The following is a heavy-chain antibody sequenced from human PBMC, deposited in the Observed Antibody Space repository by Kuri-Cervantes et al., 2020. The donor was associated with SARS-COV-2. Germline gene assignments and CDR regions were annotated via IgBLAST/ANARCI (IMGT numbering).Heavy chain of an antibody. CDR3: ARVYPSGGSCYDY. J-gene: IGHJ4*02. D-gene: IGHD2-15*01. CDR2: IIPIFGTA. CDR1: GGTFSSYA. V-gene: IGHV1-69*06. Sequence: SVKVSCKASGGTFSSYAISWVRQAPGQGREWMGGIIPIFGTANYAQKFQGRVTITADKSTSTAYMELSSLRSEDTAVYYCARVYPSGGSCYDYWGQGTLVTVSS.